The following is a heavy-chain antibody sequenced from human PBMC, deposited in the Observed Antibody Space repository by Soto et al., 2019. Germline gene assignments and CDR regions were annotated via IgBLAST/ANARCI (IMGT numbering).Heavy chain of an antibody. CDR2: ISGDGGIT. D-gene: IGHD3-16*01. CDR3: ARDNLAFQGAFDL. CDR1: GFTFSSYA. J-gene: IGHJ4*02. Sequence: PGGSLRLSCAASGFTFSSYAMSWVRQAPGKGLERVSAISGDGGITYYANSVKGRFTISRDNSKNTLFLQMDNLRPEDTAVYYCARDNLAFQGAFDLWGQGTLVTVSS. V-gene: IGHV3-23*01.